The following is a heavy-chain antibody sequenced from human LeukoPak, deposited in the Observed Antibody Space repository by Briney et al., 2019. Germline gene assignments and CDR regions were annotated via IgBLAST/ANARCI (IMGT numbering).Heavy chain of an antibody. Sequence: ASEKVSCKASGYTFTSYAMNWVRQAPGQGLEWMGWINTNTGNPTYAQGFTGRFVFSLDTSVSTAYLQISSLKAEDTAVYYCARDYGSGTYYYYYYGMDVWGQGTTVTVSS. D-gene: IGHD3-10*01. J-gene: IGHJ6*02. CDR3: ARDYGSGTYYYYYYGMDV. V-gene: IGHV7-4-1*02. CDR2: INTNTGNP. CDR1: GYTFTSYA.